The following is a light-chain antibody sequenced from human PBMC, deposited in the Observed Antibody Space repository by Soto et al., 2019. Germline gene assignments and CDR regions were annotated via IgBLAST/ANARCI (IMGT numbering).Light chain of an antibody. CDR2: GAS. Sequence: EIVLTQSPGTLSLSPGERATLSCRASQSVSSSYLAWYQQKPGQAPRLLIYGASSRATGIPDRFSGRGSGTDFTLTISRLEPEDFAVYYCQQYGSSLGVTFGPGTKVDIK. CDR3: QQYGSSLGVT. J-gene: IGKJ3*01. CDR1: QSVSSSY. V-gene: IGKV3-20*01.